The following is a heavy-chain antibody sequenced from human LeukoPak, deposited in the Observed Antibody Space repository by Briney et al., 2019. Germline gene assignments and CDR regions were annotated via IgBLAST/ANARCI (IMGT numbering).Heavy chain of an antibody. V-gene: IGHV1-69*13. J-gene: IGHJ4*02. D-gene: IGHD3-10*01. CDR2: IIPIFGTA. CDR1: GGTFSSYA. CDR3: ARSFWPSMVFDY. Sequence: GASVKVSCKASGGTFSSYAISWLRQAPGQGLEWMGGIIPIFGTANYAQKFQGRVTITADESTSTAYMELSSLRSEDTAVYYCARSFWPSMVFDYWGQGTLVTVSS.